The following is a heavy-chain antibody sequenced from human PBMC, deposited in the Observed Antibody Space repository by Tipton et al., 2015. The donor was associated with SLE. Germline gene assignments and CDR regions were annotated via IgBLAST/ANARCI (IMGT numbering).Heavy chain of an antibody. Sequence: TLSLTCTVSLYSIGSGFYWDWVRQSPGKGLEWVATMHHNGSTYYNPSLRSRAAISMDTSRNQFSLRLKSVTAADTAVYYCATGHFDFWGQGSLVTVSS. CDR1: LYSIGSGFY. J-gene: IGHJ5*01. CDR3: ATGHFDF. V-gene: IGHV4-38-2*02. D-gene: IGHD1-1*01. CDR2: MHHNGST.